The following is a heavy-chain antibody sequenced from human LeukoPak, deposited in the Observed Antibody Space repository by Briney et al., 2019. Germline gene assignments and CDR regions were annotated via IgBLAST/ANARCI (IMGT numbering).Heavy chain of an antibody. Sequence: SETLSLTCTVSGGSISSSSYYWGWIRQPPGKGLEWIGSIYYSGSTYYNPALKSRFTISVDTSKNQFSLKLSSVTAADTAVYYCARRVWSAGATTKGPFDYWGQGTLVTVSS. CDR2: IYYSGST. D-gene: IGHD1-26*01. CDR3: ARRVWSAGATTKGPFDY. CDR1: GGSISSSSYY. V-gene: IGHV4-39*01. J-gene: IGHJ4*02.